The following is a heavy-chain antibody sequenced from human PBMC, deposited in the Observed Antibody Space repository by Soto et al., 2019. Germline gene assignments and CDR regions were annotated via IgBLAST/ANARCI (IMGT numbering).Heavy chain of an antibody. CDR2: IYYSGST. Sequence: PSETLSLTCTVSGGSISSYYWSWIRQPPGKGLEWIGYIYYSGSTNYNPSLKSRVTISVDTSKNQFSLKLNSMTAEDTALYYCARERSGIAVAGLDYFDYWGQGTLVTVSS. CDR3: ARERSGIAVAGLDYFDY. J-gene: IGHJ4*02. D-gene: IGHD6-19*01. CDR1: GGSISSYY. V-gene: IGHV4-59*12.